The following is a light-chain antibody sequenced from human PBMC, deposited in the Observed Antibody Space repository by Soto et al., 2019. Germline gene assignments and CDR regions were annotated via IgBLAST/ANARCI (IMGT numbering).Light chain of an antibody. CDR1: QSVTSSY. V-gene: IGKV3-20*01. Sequence: EIVLTQSPGTLWLSRGEGATLSCRASQSVTSSYLAWFQQKPGQAPRLLIYGASSRATGIPDRFSGSGSGTDFTLSISRLEPEDFAVYYCQQYGSSPPWTFGQGTKVEIK. CDR3: QQYGSSPPWT. CDR2: GAS. J-gene: IGKJ1*01.